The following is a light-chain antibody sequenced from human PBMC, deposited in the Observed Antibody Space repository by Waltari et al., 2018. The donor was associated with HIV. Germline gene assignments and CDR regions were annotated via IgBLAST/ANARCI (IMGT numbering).Light chain of an antibody. J-gene: IGKJ1*01. CDR1: QSIDTS. Sequence: DIQLTQAPSTLSASVGDSVTITCRASQSIDTSLPWYQQQPGKAPKLLIYKASSLNSGVPSRFSGRGSGTDFTLTISSLQSDDFATYYCQNYNAYATFGQGTKVEIK. V-gene: IGKV1-5*03. CDR3: QNYNAYAT. CDR2: KAS.